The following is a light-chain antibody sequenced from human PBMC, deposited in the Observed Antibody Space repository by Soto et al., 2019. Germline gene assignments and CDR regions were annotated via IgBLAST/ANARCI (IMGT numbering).Light chain of an antibody. CDR1: SSNIGSNY. CDR2: RNN. J-gene: IGLJ2*01. V-gene: IGLV1-47*01. Sequence: QSVLTQPPSASGTPGQRVTISCSGSSSNIGSNYVYWYQQLPGTAPKLLIYRNNQRPSGVPDRFSGSKSGTSASLAISGLRSEDEADYYCAAWDDSRRKVFGGGTKVTVL. CDR3: AAWDDSRRKV.